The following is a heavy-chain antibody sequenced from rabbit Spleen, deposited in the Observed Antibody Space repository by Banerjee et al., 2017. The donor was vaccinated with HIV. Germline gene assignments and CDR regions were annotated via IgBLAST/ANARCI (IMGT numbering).Heavy chain of an antibody. D-gene: IGHD6-1*01. J-gene: IGHJ6*01. CDR1: GFDFSSSDY. V-gene: IGHV1S40*01. CDR2: IVGSSSGFT. Sequence: QSLEESGGDLVKPVASLTLTCKASGFDFSSSDYMCWVCHAPGKGLEWISCIVGSSSGFTYSATWAKGRFTCSKTSSTTVTLQMTSLTVADTATYFCARDTASSFSSYGMDLWGPGTLVTVS. CDR3: ARDTASSFSSYGMDL.